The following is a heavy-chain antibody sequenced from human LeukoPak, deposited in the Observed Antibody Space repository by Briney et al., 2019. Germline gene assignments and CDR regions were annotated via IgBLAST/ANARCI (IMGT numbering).Heavy chain of an antibody. Sequence: SQTLSLTCAISGDTVTSNDVAWDRHRQSPSRGLEWLGRTYYRSKWYNDYAVSVKSRITINPDTSKNQFSLQLNSVTPEDPAVYYCTTGPTYYYTDVWGKGTTVTVSS. J-gene: IGHJ6*03. CDR3: TTGPTYYYTDV. CDR2: TYYRSKWYN. CDR1: GDTVTSNDVA. V-gene: IGHV6-1*01.